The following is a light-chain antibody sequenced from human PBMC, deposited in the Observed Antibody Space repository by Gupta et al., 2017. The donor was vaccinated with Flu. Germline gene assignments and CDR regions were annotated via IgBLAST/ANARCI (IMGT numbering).Light chain of an antibody. CDR3: GTWDSRLSTGM. Sequence: QSVLTQPPSVSAAPVQKVTISCSGSSSNIGRNYVSWYQQLPGTAPKLLIYDNNKRPSGIPDRFSGSKSGTSATLGITGLQTGDEADYYCGTWDSRLSTGMFGGGTKLTVL. CDR1: SSNIGRNY. V-gene: IGLV1-51*01. J-gene: IGLJ3*02. CDR2: DNN.